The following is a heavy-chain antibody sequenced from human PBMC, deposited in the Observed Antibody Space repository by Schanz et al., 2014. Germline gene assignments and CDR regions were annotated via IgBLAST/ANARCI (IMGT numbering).Heavy chain of an antibody. D-gene: IGHD6-6*01. CDR2: ITSNGGST. J-gene: IGHJ6*02. Sequence: EVQLLESGGGLVQPGGSLSLSCAASGFTFSSHAMCWVRQAPGKGLEWVSTITSNGGSTYYADSVKGRFTISRDNAKNTLYLQMNSLRVEDTAEYYCAKNWKGHHITGRPGWSDGMDVWGQGTTVTVSS. V-gene: IGHV3-23*01. CDR1: GFTFSSHA. CDR3: AKNWKGHHITGRPGWSDGMDV.